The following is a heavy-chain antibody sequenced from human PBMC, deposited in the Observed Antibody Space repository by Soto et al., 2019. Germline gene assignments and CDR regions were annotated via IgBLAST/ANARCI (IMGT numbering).Heavy chain of an antibody. V-gene: IGHV1-18*04. Sequence: GASVKVSCKASGYTFTSCGISWVRQAPGQGLEWMGWISAYDGNTNYAQKLQGRVTMTTDTSTSTAYMELRSLRSDDTAVYYCARDNRQWELLRFDYWGQGTLVTVSS. J-gene: IGHJ4*02. D-gene: IGHD1-26*01. CDR2: ISAYDGNT. CDR1: GYTFTSCG. CDR3: ARDNRQWELLRFDY.